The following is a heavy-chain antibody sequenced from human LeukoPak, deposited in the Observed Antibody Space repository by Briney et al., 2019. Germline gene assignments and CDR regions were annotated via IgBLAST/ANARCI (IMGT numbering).Heavy chain of an antibody. CDR3: ARMKKVKRITIFGVALYYYGMDV. V-gene: IGHV1-8*01. Sequence: GASVKVSCKASGYTFTSYDINWVRQATGQGLEWMGWMNPNSGNTGYAQKFQGRVTMTRNTSISTAYMELSSLRSEDTAVYYCARMKKVKRITIFGVALYYYGMDVWGQGTTVTVSS. CDR1: GYTFTSYD. D-gene: IGHD3-3*01. CDR2: MNPNSGNT. J-gene: IGHJ6*02.